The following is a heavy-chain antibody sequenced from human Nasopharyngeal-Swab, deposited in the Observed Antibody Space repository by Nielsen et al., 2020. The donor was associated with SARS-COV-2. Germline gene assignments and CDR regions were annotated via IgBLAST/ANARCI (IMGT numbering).Heavy chain of an antibody. CDR2: INHSGST. J-gene: IGHJ6*02. V-gene: IGHV4-34*01. Sequence: SETLSLTCAVYGGSFSGYYWSWIRQPPGKGLEWIGEINHSGSTNYNPSLKSRVIISVDTSKNQFSLKLSSVTAADTAVYYCARGTTVTTFFDYYGMDVWGQGTTVTVSS. D-gene: IGHD4-17*01. CDR1: GGSFSGYY. CDR3: ARGTTVTTFFDYYGMDV.